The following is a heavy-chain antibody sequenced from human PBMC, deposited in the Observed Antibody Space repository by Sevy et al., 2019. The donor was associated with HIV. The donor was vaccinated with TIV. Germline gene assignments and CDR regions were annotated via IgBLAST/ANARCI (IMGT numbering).Heavy chain of an antibody. CDR3: ASTDYYDSSGYYLYPFDI. J-gene: IGHJ3*02. D-gene: IGHD3-22*01. V-gene: IGHV1-69*13. Sequence: ASVKVSCKASGGTFSSYAISWVRQAPGQGLEWMGGIIPIFGTTNYAQKFQGRVTVTADESTSTAYMELSSLRSEDTAVYYCASTDYYDSSGYYLYPFDIWGQGTMVTVSS. CDR1: GGTFSSYA. CDR2: IIPIFGTT.